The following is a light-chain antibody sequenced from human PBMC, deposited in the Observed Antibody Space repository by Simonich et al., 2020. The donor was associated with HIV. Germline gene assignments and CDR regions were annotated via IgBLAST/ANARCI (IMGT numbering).Light chain of an antibody. CDR3: YSTDSSGNPV. Sequence: SYELTQPSSVSVPPRPPARLTCSGNILAKTYASWFQQKPGQDPVLVIYKDNERTSGIPERFSGSSSGTMATLTISGAQVEDEADYYCYSTDSSGNPVSGGGTKLTVL. V-gene: IGLV3-27*01. CDR2: KDN. CDR1: ILAKTY. J-gene: IGLJ2*01.